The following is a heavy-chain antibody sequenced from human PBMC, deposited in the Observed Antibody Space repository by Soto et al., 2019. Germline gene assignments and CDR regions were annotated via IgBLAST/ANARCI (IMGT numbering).Heavy chain of an antibody. CDR2: ISGSGGST. V-gene: IGHV3-23*01. CDR1: GFTFSSYA. CDR3: AKDRDTRPTAPHAFDI. J-gene: IGHJ3*02. D-gene: IGHD2-21*02. Sequence: GSLRLSCAASGFTFSSYAMSWVRQAPGKGLEWVSAISGSGGSTYYADSVKGRFTISRDNSKNTLYLQMNSLRAEDTAVYYCAKDRDTRPTAPHAFDIWGQGTMVTVSS.